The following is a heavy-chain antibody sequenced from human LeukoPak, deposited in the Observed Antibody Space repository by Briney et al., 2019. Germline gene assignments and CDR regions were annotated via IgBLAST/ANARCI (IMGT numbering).Heavy chain of an antibody. D-gene: IGHD4-17*01. CDR3: ARAASGAQYGDFPGY. Sequence: ASVKVSCKASGGTFSSYAISWVRQAPGQGLEWMGGIIPIFGTANYSQKFQGRVTLTADKYTNTAHLELSGLTSEDTAVYYCARAASGAQYGDFPGYWGQGTLITVSS. CDR2: IIPIFGTA. J-gene: IGHJ4*02. V-gene: IGHV1-69*06. CDR1: GGTFSSYA.